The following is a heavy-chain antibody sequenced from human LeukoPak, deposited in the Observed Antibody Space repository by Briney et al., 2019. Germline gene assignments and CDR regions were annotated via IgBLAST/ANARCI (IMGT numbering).Heavy chain of an antibody. J-gene: IGHJ1*01. CDR2: INPSGGSV. CDR3: ATDDILTRSSESDY. CDR1: GHTFINYY. D-gene: IGHD3-9*01. Sequence: GASGKVSCKAAGHTFINYYMHWVRQAPGQGLEWMGRINPSGGSVSYAQKFHGRVTMTRYTSTSTVSMDLSSRRSWDPTVCYCATDDILTRSSESDYCGQGTLVTVS. V-gene: IGHV1-46*01.